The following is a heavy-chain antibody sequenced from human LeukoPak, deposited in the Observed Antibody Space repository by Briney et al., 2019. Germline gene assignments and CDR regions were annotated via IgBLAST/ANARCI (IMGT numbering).Heavy chain of an antibody. J-gene: IGHJ5*02. Sequence: SETLSLTCTVSGGSISSYYWSWIRQPPGKGLEWIGYIYYSGSTNYSPSLKSRVTISVDTSKNLFSLKLSSVTAADTAVYYCASTYYDFWSGYHGVNWFDPWGQGTLVTVSS. V-gene: IGHV4-59*01. CDR1: GGSISSYY. CDR3: ASTYYDFWSGYHGVNWFDP. D-gene: IGHD3-3*01. CDR2: IYYSGST.